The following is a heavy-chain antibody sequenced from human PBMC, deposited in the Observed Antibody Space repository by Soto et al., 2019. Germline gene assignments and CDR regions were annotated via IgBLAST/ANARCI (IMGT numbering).Heavy chain of an antibody. V-gene: IGHV1-8*01. J-gene: IGHJ4*02. CDR1: GYPFTAFD. Sequence: QVQLVQSGAEVKKPGASVKVSCEASGYPFTAFDINWVRQAAGQGLEWMGWMNPSSGDSAFAQRFQDRITMTRTTSISTAYRELSRLTSDDTAVYYCVRQPGGVATPGDDYWGQGTLVTVSS. D-gene: IGHD2-15*01. CDR3: VRQPGGVATPGDDY. CDR2: MNPSSGDS.